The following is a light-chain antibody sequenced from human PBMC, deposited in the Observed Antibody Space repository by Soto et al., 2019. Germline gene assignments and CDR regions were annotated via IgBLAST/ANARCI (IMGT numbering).Light chain of an antibody. CDR3: QQYDSSLYT. V-gene: IGKV3-20*01. CDR2: AAS. CDR1: XSVXXXX. Sequence: EIVLTQSPGTLSLSPGERATLSXRXXXSVXXXXLAWYQQKPGQAPRLLIYAASSRATGIPDRFSGSGSGTDFTLTISRLEPEDFAVYYCQQYDSSLYTFGQGTKLEIK. J-gene: IGKJ2*01.